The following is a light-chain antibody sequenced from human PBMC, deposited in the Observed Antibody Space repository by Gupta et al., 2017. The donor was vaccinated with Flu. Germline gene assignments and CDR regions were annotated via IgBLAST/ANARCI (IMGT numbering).Light chain of an antibody. CDR3: RSDTTTRTLV. J-gene: IGLJ3*02. Sequence: LRTISCTGATSEVSGYNFVSWHQQHPAKANKLIVYEVNKRTAGIANRFSGSKSGNTASLIISARTEEDEADYYVRSDTTTRTLVFGGGTKLTVL. CDR1: TSEVSGYNF. CDR2: EVN. V-gene: IGLV2-14*01.